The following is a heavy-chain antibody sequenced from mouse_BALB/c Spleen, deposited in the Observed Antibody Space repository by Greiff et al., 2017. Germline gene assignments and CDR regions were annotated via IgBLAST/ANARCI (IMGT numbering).Heavy chain of an antibody. Sequence: EVKVVESGPSLVKPSQTLSLTCSVTGDSITSGYWNWIRKFPGNKLEYMGYISYSGSTYYNPSLKSRISITRDTSKNQYYLQLNSVTTEDTATYYCARRYDYDGAMDYWGQGTSVTVSS. D-gene: IGHD2-4*01. CDR1: GDSITSGY. CDR2: ISYSGST. J-gene: IGHJ4*01. CDR3: ARRYDYDGAMDY. V-gene: IGHV3-8*02.